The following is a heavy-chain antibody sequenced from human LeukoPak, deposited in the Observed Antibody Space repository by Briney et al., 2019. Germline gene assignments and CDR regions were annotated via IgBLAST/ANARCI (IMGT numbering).Heavy chain of an antibody. CDR3: VVSYLYAFDI. Sequence: GGSLRLSCSASGFTFSTYAMHWVRHAPGKGLEYVSAISSNGGSTYYADSVKGRFTISRDNPKSTLYLQMSSLRAEDTAVYYCVVSYLYAFDIWGQGTMVTVSS. V-gene: IGHV3-64D*09. J-gene: IGHJ3*02. CDR1: GFTFSTYA. D-gene: IGHD5-18*01. CDR2: ISSNGGST.